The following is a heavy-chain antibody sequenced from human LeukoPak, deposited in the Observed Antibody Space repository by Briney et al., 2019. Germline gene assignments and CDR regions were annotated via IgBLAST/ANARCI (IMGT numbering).Heavy chain of an antibody. J-gene: IGHJ4*02. Sequence: GGSLRLSCAASGFTFSSYAMSWVRQAPGKGLEWVSGISGSGDNTYYADSVKGRFTISRDNSKNTLYVQVNSLGTEDTAAYYFAKGSYYDSSGSFYFDYWGQGTLVTVSS. CDR3: AKGSYYDSSGSFYFDY. D-gene: IGHD3-22*01. CDR2: ISGSGDNT. CDR1: GFTFSSYA. V-gene: IGHV3-23*01.